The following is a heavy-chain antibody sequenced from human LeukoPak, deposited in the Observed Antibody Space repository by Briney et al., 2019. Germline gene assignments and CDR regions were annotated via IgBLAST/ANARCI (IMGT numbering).Heavy chain of an antibody. Sequence: GGSLRLSCAASGFTFSSYSMNWVRQAPGKGLEWVSYISSSSSTIYYADSVKGRFTISRDNAKNSLFLQMNSLRAEDTAVYYCARGRRSGISAFDIWGQGTRVTVSS. CDR2: ISSSSSTI. J-gene: IGHJ3*02. CDR3: ARGRRSGISAFDI. CDR1: GFTFSSYS. D-gene: IGHD3-3*02. V-gene: IGHV3-48*01.